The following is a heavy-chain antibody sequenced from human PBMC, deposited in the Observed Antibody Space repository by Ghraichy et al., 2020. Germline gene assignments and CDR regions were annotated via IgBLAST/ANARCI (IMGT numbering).Heavy chain of an antibody. V-gene: IGHV3-23*01. J-gene: IGHJ4*02. CDR1: GFTFSNYF. CDR3: AKDLNWGSQY. CDR2: ISPNGDDS. D-gene: IGHD7-27*01. Sequence: GGSLRLSCVTSGFTFSNYFMAWVHQAPGKGLEWVSYISPNGDDSRYADSVRGRFTISRDNSDSTLSLQMNSLRAEDTAVYYCAKDLNWGSQYWGQGTLVTVSS.